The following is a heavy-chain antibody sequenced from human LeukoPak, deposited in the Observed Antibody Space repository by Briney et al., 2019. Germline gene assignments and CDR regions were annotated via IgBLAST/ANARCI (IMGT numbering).Heavy chain of an antibody. J-gene: IGHJ4*02. CDR1: GYTFTGYY. Sequence: ASVKVSCKASGYTFTGYYMHWVRQAPGQGLEWMGWINPSGGSTSYAQKFQGRVTMTRDMSTSTVYMELSSLRSEDTAVYYCARVPSSGYSPFDYWGQGTLVTVSS. V-gene: IGHV1-46*01. D-gene: IGHD3-22*01. CDR2: INPSGGST. CDR3: ARVPSSGYSPFDY.